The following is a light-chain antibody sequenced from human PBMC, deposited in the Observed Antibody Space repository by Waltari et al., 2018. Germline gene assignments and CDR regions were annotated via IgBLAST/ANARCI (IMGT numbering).Light chain of an antibody. CDR3: QQLNSYPLT. J-gene: IGKJ5*01. CDR1: QDISSY. Sequence: DIQLTQSPSFLSASVGDRVTITCRASQDISSYLLWYQQKPGKAPNLLIYTASTLQSGVPSRFSGSRSGTEFTLTISSLQPEDFATYYCQQLNSYPLTFGQGTRLDIK. CDR2: TAS. V-gene: IGKV1-9*01.